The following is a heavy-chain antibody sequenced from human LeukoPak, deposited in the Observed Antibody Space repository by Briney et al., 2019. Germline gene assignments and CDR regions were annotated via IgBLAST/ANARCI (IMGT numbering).Heavy chain of an antibody. Sequence: ASVKVSCKASGYTFTGYFIHWVRQAPGQGLEWMGWINPNNGDTNYAQKFQGRVTMTSDTSISTAYMELSRLRSDNTAVYYCARDLYGGTSATFDYWGQGTLVTVSS. D-gene: IGHD4-23*01. CDR3: ARDLYGGTSATFDY. J-gene: IGHJ4*02. CDR2: INPNNGDT. CDR1: GYTFTGYF. V-gene: IGHV1-2*02.